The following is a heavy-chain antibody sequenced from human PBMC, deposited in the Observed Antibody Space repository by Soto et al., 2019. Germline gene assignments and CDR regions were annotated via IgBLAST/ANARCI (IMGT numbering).Heavy chain of an antibody. V-gene: IGHV1-3*01. J-gene: IGHJ4*02. Sequence: ASVKVSCKSSGYTFTNYAIHWVRQAPGQRLEWMGWIDGGNGNTKYSQKFQGRVTITRDTSASTAYMELSSLRSEDTAVYYCAGIRSRSSWYSFDYWGQGTLVTVSS. CDR1: GYTFTNYA. D-gene: IGHD6-13*01. CDR3: AGIRSRSSWYSFDY. CDR2: IDGGNGNT.